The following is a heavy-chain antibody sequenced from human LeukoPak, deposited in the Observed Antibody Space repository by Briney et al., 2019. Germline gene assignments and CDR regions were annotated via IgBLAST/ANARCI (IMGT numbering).Heavy chain of an antibody. D-gene: IGHD3-10*01. CDR1: GFTFTSYS. CDR3: ARGIGFRGGLPY. J-gene: IGHJ4*02. Sequence: GGSLRLSCEASGFTFTSYSMSWVRHAPGKGLEWVSSISSSSGYIYYADSVKGRFTISRDNTKNSLYLQMNSLRGEDTCVYYCARGIGFRGGLPYWGQGTLVTVSS. CDR2: ISSSSGYI. V-gene: IGHV3-21*01.